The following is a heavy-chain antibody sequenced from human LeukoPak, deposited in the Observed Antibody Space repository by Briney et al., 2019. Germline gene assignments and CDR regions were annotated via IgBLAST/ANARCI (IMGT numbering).Heavy chain of an antibody. Sequence: SGTLSLTCAVSGGSISSSNWWSWVRQPPGKGLEWIGEIYHSGSTNYNPSLKSRATISVDKSKNQFSLKLSSVTAADTAVYYCARPIAGRHNWFDPWGQGTLVTVSS. D-gene: IGHD6-13*01. J-gene: IGHJ5*02. CDR1: GGSISSSNW. CDR2: IYHSGST. V-gene: IGHV4-4*02. CDR3: ARPIAGRHNWFDP.